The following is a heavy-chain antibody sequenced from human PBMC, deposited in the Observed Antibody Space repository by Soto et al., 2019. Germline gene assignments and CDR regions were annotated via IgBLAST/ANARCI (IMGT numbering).Heavy chain of an antibody. Sequence: QVQLQQSGPGLVKPSETLSLTCTVSGGSISTYYWSWIRQPPGKGLEWIGYIYYGGSANYNPSLESRVTISLDRSKKQFSRRRNSVTAADTAVYYCSRGGHCTDGVCSALDYWGQGTLVTVSS. D-gene: IGHD2-8*01. CDR1: GGSISTYY. CDR3: SRGGHCTDGVCSALDY. CDR2: IYYGGSA. V-gene: IGHV4-59*08. J-gene: IGHJ4*02.